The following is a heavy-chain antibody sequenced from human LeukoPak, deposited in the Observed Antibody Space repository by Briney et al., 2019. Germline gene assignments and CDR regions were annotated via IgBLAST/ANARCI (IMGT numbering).Heavy chain of an antibody. Sequence: KSSETLSLTRTVSGGSISSSSYYWGWIRQPPGKGLEWIGSIYYSGSTYYNPSLKGRVTISVDTSKNQFSLKLSSVTAADTAVYYCARHKRYQLLYWFDPWGQGTLVTVSS. J-gene: IGHJ5*02. CDR3: ARHKRYQLLYWFDP. CDR2: IYYSGST. CDR1: GGSISSSSYY. V-gene: IGHV4-39*01. D-gene: IGHD2-2*01.